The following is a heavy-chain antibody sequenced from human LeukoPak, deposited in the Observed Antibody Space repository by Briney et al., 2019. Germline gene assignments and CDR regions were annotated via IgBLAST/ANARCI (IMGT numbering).Heavy chain of an antibody. J-gene: IGHJ4*02. CDR1: GISFSDSY. CDR2: ITRSGRTI. D-gene: IGHD2-2*01. Sequence: GGSLRLSCAASGISFSDSYFIWNRQAPGKGLQWVSYITRSGRTIFHADSVKGRFNISRENADNSVYLHMNSLRVEDTAVYYCARDCSSTRCQDSWGQGTLVTVSS. V-gene: IGHV3-11*04. CDR3: ARDCSSTRCQDS.